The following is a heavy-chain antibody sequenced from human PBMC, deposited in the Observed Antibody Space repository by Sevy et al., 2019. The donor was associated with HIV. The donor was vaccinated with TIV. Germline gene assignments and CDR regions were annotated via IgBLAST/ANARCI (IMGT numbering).Heavy chain of an antibody. J-gene: IGHJ4*02. CDR3: TRWKAVQSIFDY. Sequence: GGSLRLSCTAPGFTFGAYCMSWVRQAPGKGLEWVAFLKSDVYGGTVDHAASVGGRFVISRNDTKTMAYLQMNELKTEYTGFYYCTRWKAVQSIFDYGGQGALVTVSS. D-gene: IGHD6-19*01. CDR2: LKSDVYGGTV. CDR1: GFTFGAYC. V-gene: IGHV3-49*04.